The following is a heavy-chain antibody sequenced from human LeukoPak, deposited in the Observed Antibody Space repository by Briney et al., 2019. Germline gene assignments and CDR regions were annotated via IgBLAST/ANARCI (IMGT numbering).Heavy chain of an antibody. D-gene: IGHD3-3*02. J-gene: IGHJ3*02. Sequence: GGSLRLSCAASGFTFSSYSMNWVRQAPGKGLEWVSSISSGSSYIYYADSVKGRFTISRDNAKNSLYLQMNSLRAEDTAVYYCARDRISVGGAFDIWGQGTMVTVSS. CDR3: ARDRISVGGAFDI. CDR1: GFTFSSYS. CDR2: ISSGSSYI. V-gene: IGHV3-21*01.